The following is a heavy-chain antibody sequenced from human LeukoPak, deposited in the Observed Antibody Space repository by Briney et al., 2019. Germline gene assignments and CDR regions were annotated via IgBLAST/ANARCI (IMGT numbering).Heavy chain of an antibody. CDR2: IIPILGTA. V-gene: IGHV1-69*13. Sequence: GASVTVSCKASGGTFSTYAISWVRQAPGQGLEWMGGIIPILGTAKYPQRFQGRVTITADEITSTAYMELSNLTSEDTAVYYCAKGGPLQWLRFDYWGQGTLVTVSS. J-gene: IGHJ4*02. D-gene: IGHD5-12*01. CDR1: GGTFSTYA. CDR3: AKGGPLQWLRFDY.